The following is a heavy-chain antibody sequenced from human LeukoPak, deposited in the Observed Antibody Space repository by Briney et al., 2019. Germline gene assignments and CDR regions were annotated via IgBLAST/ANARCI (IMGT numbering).Heavy chain of an antibody. CDR3: ARDMSTRHDY. V-gene: IGHV3-23*01. CDR1: GFTFSSNA. CDR2: ISASGAST. D-gene: IGHD2/OR15-2a*01. J-gene: IGHJ4*02. Sequence: GGSLRLSCAASGFTFSSNAMSWVRQAPGKGLEWVSAISASGASTYYADSVKGRFIISRDNSKNSLYLQMNSLRAEDTAVYYCARDMSTRHDYWGQGTLVTVSS.